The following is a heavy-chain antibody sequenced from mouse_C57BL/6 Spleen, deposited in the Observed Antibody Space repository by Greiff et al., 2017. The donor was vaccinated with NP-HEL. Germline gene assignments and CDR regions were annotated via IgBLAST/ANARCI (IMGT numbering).Heavy chain of an antibody. CDR1: GFTFSSYA. Sequence: DVQLQESGGGLVKPGGSLKLSCAASGFTFSSYAMSWVRQTPEKRLEWVATISDGGSYTYYPDNVKGRFTISRDNAKNNLYLQMSHLKSEDTAMYYCARGDYDGSYWYFDVWGTGTTVTVSS. CDR3: ARGDYDGSYWYFDV. V-gene: IGHV5-4*01. CDR2: ISDGGSYT. J-gene: IGHJ1*03. D-gene: IGHD2-4*01.